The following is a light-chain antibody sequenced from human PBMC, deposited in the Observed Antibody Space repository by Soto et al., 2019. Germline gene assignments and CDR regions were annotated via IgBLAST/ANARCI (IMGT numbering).Light chain of an antibody. Sequence: EIVLTQSPATLSLSPGERATLSCRASQSVSNYLAWYQQKPGQAPRLLIYDASNRATGIPARFSGSGSGTDFTLTISILEPEDFEVYYCQQRSNWPRFTFGQGTKVEIK. V-gene: IGKV3-11*01. CDR2: DAS. CDR1: QSVSNY. J-gene: IGKJ2*01. CDR3: QQRSNWPRFT.